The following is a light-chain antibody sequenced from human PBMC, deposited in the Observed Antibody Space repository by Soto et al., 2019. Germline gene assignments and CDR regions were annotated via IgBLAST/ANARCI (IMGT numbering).Light chain of an antibody. J-gene: IGKJ3*01. V-gene: IGKV3-11*01. CDR3: QQRSNWPLFT. CDR2: DAS. CDR1: QSVSSY. Sequence: EIVLTQSPATLSLPPGERATLSCRASQSVSSYLAWYQQKPGQAPRLLIYDASNRATGIPARFSGSGSGTDFTLTISSLEPEDFAVYYCQQRSNWPLFTFGPGTKVDIK.